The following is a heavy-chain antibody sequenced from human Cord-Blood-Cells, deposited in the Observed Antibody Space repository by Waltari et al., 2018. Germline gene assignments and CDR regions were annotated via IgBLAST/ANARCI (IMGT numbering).Heavy chain of an antibody. D-gene: IGHD6-13*01. CDR1: GFTFDDYT. V-gene: IGHV3-43*01. CDR3: AKDGRGSSWYFDY. J-gene: IGHJ4*02. CDR2: MSWDGGST. Sequence: EVQLVESGGVVVQPGGSLRLSCAASGFTFDDYTMHWVRQAPGKGLGWVSLMSWDGGSTYYADSVKGRFTISRDNSKNALYLQMNSLRTEDTALYYCAKDGRGSSWYFDYWGQGTLVTVSS.